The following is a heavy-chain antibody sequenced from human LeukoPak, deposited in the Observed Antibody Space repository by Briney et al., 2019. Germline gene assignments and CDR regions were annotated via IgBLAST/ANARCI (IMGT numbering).Heavy chain of an antibody. CDR1: GYTFTGYY. CDR2: INPNSGGT. J-gene: IGHJ4*02. Sequence: ASVKVSCKASGYTFTGYYMHWARQAPGQGLEWMGWINPNSGGTNYAQKFQGRVTMTRDTSISTAYMELSRLRSDDTAVYYCARDPAGYFDWLSPPSLDYWGQGTLVTVSS. V-gene: IGHV1-2*02. D-gene: IGHD3-9*01. CDR3: ARDPAGYFDWLSPPSLDY.